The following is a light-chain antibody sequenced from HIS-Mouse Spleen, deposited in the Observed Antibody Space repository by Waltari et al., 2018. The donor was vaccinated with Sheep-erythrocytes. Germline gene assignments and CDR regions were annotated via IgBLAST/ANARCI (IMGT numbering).Light chain of an antibody. CDR1: SSAVGGYYY. V-gene: IGLV2-11*01. CDR3: CSYAGSYNHV. CDR2: DVS. J-gene: IGLJ1*01. Sequence: QSALTQPRSVSGSPGQSVTISFTGTSSAVGGYYYGSWYQQHPGKAPKLMIYDVSKRPSGVPDRFSGSKSGNTASLTISGLQAEDEADYYCCSYAGSYNHVFATGTKVTVL.